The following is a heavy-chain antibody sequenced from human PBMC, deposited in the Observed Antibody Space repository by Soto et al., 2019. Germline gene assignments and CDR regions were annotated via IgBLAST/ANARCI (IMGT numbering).Heavy chain of an antibody. CDR3: AIAGSYSNYYYGMDV. Sequence: PGESLKISCKGSGYSFTSYWISWVRQMPGKGLEWMGRIDPSDSYTNYSPSFQGHVTISADKSISTAYLQWSGLKASDTAMYYCAIAGSYSNYYYGMDVWGQGTTVTVSS. J-gene: IGHJ6*02. CDR1: GYSFTSYW. D-gene: IGHD1-26*01. CDR2: IDPSDSYT. V-gene: IGHV5-10-1*01.